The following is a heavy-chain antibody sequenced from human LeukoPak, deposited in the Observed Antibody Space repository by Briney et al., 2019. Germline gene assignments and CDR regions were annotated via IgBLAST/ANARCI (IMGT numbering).Heavy chain of an antibody. Sequence: PSETLSLTCAVFGGSFSGYYWSWIRQPPGKGLEWIGEINHSGSTNYNPSLKSRVTISVDTSKNQFSLKLSSVTAADTAVYYCASISGYDTDYWGQGTLVTVSS. CDR3: ASISGYDTDY. D-gene: IGHD5-12*01. CDR1: GGSFSGYY. V-gene: IGHV4-34*01. J-gene: IGHJ4*02. CDR2: INHSGST.